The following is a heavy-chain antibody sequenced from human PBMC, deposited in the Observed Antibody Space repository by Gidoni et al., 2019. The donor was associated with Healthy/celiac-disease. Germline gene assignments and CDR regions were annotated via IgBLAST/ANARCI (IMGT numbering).Heavy chain of an antibody. CDR1: GFTFSSYS. CDR2: ISSSSSYI. D-gene: IGHD5-18*01. J-gene: IGHJ4*02. V-gene: IGHV3-21*01. Sequence: EVQLVESVGGLVKPGGSLRLSCEASGFTFSSYSMNWVRQAPGMGLEWVSTISSSSSYIYYADSVKGRFTISRDNAKNSLYLQMNSLRAEDTAVYYCARDRGGNSYGYLDYWGQGTLVTVSA. CDR3: ARDRGGNSYGYLDY.